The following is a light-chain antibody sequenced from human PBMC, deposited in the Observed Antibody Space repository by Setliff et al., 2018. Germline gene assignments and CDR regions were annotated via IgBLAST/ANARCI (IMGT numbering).Light chain of an antibody. J-gene: IGLJ1*01. V-gene: IGLV2-8*01. Sequence: QSALTQPPSASGSPGQSVTISCTGTGGLVGGYNYVSWYQQHPGKAPRLIIYEVTKRPSGVPDRFSGSNSGNTASLTVSGLQAEDEADYYCTFYSGSNNFFFGSGTKSPS. CDR3: TFYSGSNNFF. CDR1: GGLVGGYNY. CDR2: EVT.